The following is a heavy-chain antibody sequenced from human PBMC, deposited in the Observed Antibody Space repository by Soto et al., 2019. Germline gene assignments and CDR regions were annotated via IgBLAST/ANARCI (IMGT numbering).Heavy chain of an antibody. CDR1: GFTFSSYS. CDR3: AREHNWNYGDY. J-gene: IGHJ4*02. V-gene: IGHV3-48*01. Sequence: PGGSLRLSCVASGFTFSSYSMNWVRQAPGKGLEWISYISSSSSTIYYADSVKGRFTISRDNAKNSLNLQMSSLRAEDTAVYYCAREHNWNYGDYWGQGTLVTVSS. CDR2: ISSSSSTI. D-gene: IGHD1-7*01.